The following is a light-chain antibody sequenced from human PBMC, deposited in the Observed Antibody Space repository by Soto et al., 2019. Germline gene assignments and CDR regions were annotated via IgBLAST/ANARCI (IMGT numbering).Light chain of an antibody. J-gene: IGKJ1*01. V-gene: IGKV3-11*01. CDR2: DAS. Sequence: EIVLTQSPATLSLSPGERATLSCRASQSVSSYLAWFQQKPGQAPRLLIYDASKRATGIPARFRGSGFGTVYTLTISSLEPEDFAVYYCQQRSKGRTFGQGTKVDI. CDR3: QQRSKGRT. CDR1: QSVSSY.